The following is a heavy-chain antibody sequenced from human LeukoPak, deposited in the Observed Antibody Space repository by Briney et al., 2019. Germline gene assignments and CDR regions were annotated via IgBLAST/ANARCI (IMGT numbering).Heavy chain of an antibody. Sequence: KPSQTLSLTCTVSGGSISSGSYYWSWIRQPAGKGLEWIGRIYTSGSTNYNPSLKSRVTISVDTSKNQFSLKLSSVTAADTAVYYCARTGGQQLADFDYWGQGTLVTVSS. D-gene: IGHD6-6*01. V-gene: IGHV4-61*02. CDR2: IYTSGST. CDR1: GGSISSGSYY. CDR3: ARTGGQQLADFDY. J-gene: IGHJ4*02.